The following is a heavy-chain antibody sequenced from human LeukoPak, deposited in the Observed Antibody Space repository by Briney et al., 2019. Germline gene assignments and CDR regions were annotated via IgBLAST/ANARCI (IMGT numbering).Heavy chain of an antibody. V-gene: IGHV4-31*03. CDR1: GGSISDAAYY. CDR3: AREGFDP. Sequence: SSETLSLTCTVSGGSISDAAYYWSWIRQHPGEGLEWIGYVFYSGSTSYNPALKSRVTISVDTSKNQFSLKLTSVTAADTAVYYCAREGFDPWGQGTLVTVSS. CDR2: VFYSGST. J-gene: IGHJ5*02.